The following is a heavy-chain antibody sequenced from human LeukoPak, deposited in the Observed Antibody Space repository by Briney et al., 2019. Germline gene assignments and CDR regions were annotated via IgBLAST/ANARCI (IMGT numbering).Heavy chain of an antibody. Sequence: GGSLRLSCAASGLTVSSSYMSWVRQAPGKGLEWVSIIYNDGSTYYADSMKGRFTISRDNSKNTLYLQVNSLRAEDTAMCYCARNILFAFDIWGQGTMVTVSS. J-gene: IGHJ3*02. V-gene: IGHV3-53*01. CDR2: IYNDGST. CDR1: GLTVSSSY. CDR3: ARNILFAFDI. D-gene: IGHD2/OR15-2a*01.